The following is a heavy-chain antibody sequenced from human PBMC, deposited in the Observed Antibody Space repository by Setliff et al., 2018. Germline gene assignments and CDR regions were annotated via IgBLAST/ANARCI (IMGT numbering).Heavy chain of an antibody. CDR1: RGTFSNYA. Sequence: SVKVSCKTSRGTFSNYAISWVRQAPGQGLEWMGGTTPIFTTANYAQKFQGRVTITADESTSTAYMELSSLRSEDTAVYYCARVYNPLYHNWFDPWGQGTLVTVSS. J-gene: IGHJ5*02. V-gene: IGHV1-69*13. CDR3: ARVYNPLYHNWFDP. CDR2: TTPIFTTA. D-gene: IGHD1-1*01.